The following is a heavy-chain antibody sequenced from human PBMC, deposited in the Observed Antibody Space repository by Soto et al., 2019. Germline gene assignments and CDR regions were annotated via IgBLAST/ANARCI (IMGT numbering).Heavy chain of an antibody. CDR2: IYYSGST. CDR1: GGSISSGGYY. V-gene: IGHV4-30-4*08. J-gene: IGHJ4*02. Sequence: SETLSLTCTFSGGSISSGGYYWSWIRQHPGKGLEWIGYIYYSGSTYYNPSLKSRVTISVDTSKNQFSLKLSSVTAADTAVYYCARDSYDSSGSSGYSFDYWGQGTLVTVSS. D-gene: IGHD3-22*01. CDR3: ARDSYDSSGSSGYSFDY.